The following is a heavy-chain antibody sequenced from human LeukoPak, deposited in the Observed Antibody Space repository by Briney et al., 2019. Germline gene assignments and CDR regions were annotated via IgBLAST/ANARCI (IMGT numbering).Heavy chain of an antibody. CDR3: ARDRRRIAVASYYFDY. CDR2: IYYSGST. V-gene: IGHV4-39*07. D-gene: IGHD6-19*01. CDR1: GGSISSSSYY. J-gene: IGHJ4*02. Sequence: SETLSLTCTVSGGSISSSSYYWGWIRQPPGKGLEWIGSIYYSGSTYYNPSLKSRVTISVDTSKNQFSLKLSSVTAADTAVYYCARDRRRIAVASYYFDYWGQGTLVTVSS.